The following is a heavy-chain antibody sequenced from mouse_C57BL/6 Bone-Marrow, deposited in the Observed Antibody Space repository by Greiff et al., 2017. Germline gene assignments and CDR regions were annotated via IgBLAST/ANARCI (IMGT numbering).Heavy chain of an antibody. CDR3: ARLLTDYFDY. Sequence: LVESGAELARPGASVRLSCKSSGYTFTSSGISWVKQRPGPGLGWIGVIYPRWGNTYYYEKFKGKATLTADKSSRTAYMELRSLTSEDSAVYFCARLLTDYFDYWGQGTTLTVSS. J-gene: IGHJ2*01. V-gene: IGHV1-81*01. CDR2: IYPRWGNT. CDR1: GYTFTSSG.